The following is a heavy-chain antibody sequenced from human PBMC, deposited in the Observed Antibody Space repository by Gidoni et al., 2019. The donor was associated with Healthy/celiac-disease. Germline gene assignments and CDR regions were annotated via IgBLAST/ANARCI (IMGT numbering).Heavy chain of an antibody. D-gene: IGHD4-17*01. Sequence: TFSSYAMSWVRQAPGKGLEWVSAISGSGGSTYYADSVKGRFTISRDNSKNTLYLQMNSLRAEDTAVYYCAKAHSYGDYVLDYWGQGTLVTVSS. V-gene: IGHV3-23*01. J-gene: IGHJ4*02. CDR3: AKAHSYGDYVLDY. CDR2: ISGSGGST. CDR1: TFSSYA.